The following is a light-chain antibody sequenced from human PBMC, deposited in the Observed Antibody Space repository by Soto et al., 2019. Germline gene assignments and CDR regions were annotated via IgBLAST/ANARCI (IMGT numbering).Light chain of an antibody. J-gene: IGKJ3*01. CDR2: GAS. CDR3: LQDYNYPFT. Sequence: AIQMTQSPSSLSASVGDRVTITCRASQGIRNDLGWYQQKPGKASKLLIYGASSLQSGVPSRFSGSGSGTDFTLTISSLQPEDFATYYCLQDYNYPFTFGPGTKVDIK. CDR1: QGIRND. V-gene: IGKV1-6*01.